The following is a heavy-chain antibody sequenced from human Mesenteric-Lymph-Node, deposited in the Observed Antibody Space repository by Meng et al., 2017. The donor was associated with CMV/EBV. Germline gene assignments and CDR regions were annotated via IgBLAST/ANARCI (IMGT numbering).Heavy chain of an antibody. J-gene: IGHJ4*02. CDR1: GFTFSGYS. V-gene: IGHV3-21*01. Sequence: GESLKISCAASGFTFSGYSMNWVRQAPGKGLEWVSSISSSSSYIYYADSVKGRFTISRDNAKNSLYLQMNSLRAEDTAVYYCAREQWLGVFDYWARERWSPSPQ. CDR3: AREQWLGVFDY. CDR2: ISSSSSYI. D-gene: IGHD6-19*01.